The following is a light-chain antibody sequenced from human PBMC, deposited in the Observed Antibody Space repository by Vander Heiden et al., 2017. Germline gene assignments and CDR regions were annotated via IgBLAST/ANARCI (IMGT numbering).Light chain of an antibody. V-gene: IGLV3-19*01. CDR1: SLRSYY. J-gene: IGLJ3*02. CDR2: GKN. CDR3: NSRDSSGTWV. Sequence: SSELTQDPAESAALGQTVRNTCQGDSLRSYYASWYQQKPGQAPVLVIYGKNNRPSGIPDRFSGSSSGNTASLTITGAQAEDEADYYCNSRDSSGTWVFGGGTKLTVL.